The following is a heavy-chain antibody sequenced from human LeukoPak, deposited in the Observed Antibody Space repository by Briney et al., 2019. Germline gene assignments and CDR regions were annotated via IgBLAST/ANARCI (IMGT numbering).Heavy chain of an antibody. CDR1: GFTLSMYG. CDR2: IWFDGSNK. D-gene: IGHD3-9*01. CDR3: ARGNEILTGYSAFDP. V-gene: IGHV3-33*07. Sequence: PGRALRHSCAATGFTLSMYGKYRVRQAPGKGLEWVAVIWFDGSNKNYADSMQGRFTISRDNSKDTLYLQMNSLRAEDTAVYYCARGNEILTGYSAFDPWGQGTLVTVSS. J-gene: IGHJ5*02.